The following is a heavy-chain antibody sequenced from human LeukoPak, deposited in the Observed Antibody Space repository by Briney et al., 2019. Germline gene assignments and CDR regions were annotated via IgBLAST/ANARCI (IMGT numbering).Heavy chain of an antibody. CDR3: ARAPSEIGGYYPEYFRH. CDR2: IKSDGKT. CDR1: GFTFSSYW. Sequence: PGGSLRLSCAASGFTFSSYWMHWVRQAPGKGLVWVSRIKSDGKTNYADSVKGRFTISRDNTKNTVSLQMNSLRTEESVMVYCARAPSEIGGYYPEYFRHWGQGTLVTVSS. V-gene: IGHV3-74*01. J-gene: IGHJ1*01. D-gene: IGHD3-22*01.